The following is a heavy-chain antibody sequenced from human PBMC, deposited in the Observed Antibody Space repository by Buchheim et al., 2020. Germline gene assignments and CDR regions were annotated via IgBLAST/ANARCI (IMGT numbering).Heavy chain of an antibody. V-gene: IGHV3-66*01. CDR1: GFTVSSDS. J-gene: IGHJ5*02. Sequence: EVQLVESGGGLVQPGGSLRLSCAVSGFTVSSDSMSWVRQAPGKGLEWVSAIYGGGATYYTGSVKGRFNISRDSSKNTMYLQMNRLRVEDTAMYYCARRQPSGSWFDPWGQGTL. CDR3: ARRQPSGSWFDP. D-gene: IGHD3-22*01. CDR2: IYGGGAT.